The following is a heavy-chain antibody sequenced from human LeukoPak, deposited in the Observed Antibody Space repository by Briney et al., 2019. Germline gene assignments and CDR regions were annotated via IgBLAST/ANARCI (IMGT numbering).Heavy chain of an antibody. CDR2: IYYALSP. CDR3: ARSSGTGTFSY. D-gene: IGHD6-25*01. V-gene: IGHV4-39*02. CDR1: GDSIISSTYY. Sequence: SETLSLTCTVSGDSIISSTYYWAWIRQPPGKGREWIGSIYYALSPYFNPSLESQATISVDTSKNHFSLKMSSVTAADTAVYYCARSSGTGTFSYWGQGTLVTVSS. J-gene: IGHJ4*02.